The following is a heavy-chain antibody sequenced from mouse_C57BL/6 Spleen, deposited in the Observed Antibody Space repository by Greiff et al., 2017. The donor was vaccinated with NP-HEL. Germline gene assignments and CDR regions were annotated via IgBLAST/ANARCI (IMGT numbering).Heavy chain of an antibody. V-gene: IGHV1-55*01. CDR1: GYTFTSYW. CDR2: IYPGSGST. Sequence: VQLQQSGAELVKPGASVKMSCKASGYTFTSYWITWVKQRPGQGLEWIGDIYPGSGSTNYNEKFKSKATMTVDTSSSTAYMQLSSLTSEDSAVYYCARFFGIYYGNSYAMDYWGQGTSVTVSS. J-gene: IGHJ4*01. CDR3: ARFFGIYYGNSYAMDY. D-gene: IGHD2-1*01.